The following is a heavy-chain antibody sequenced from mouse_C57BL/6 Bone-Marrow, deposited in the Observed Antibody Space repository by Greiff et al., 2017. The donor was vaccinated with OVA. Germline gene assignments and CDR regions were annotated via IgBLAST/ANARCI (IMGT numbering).Heavy chain of an antibody. CDR2: IYPGDGDT. J-gene: IGHJ4*01. CDR3: ARTYLGAMDY. Sequence: QVQLKESGPELVKPGASVKISCKASGYAFSSSWMNWVKQRPGKGLEWIGRIYPGDGDTNYNGKFKGKATLTADKSSSTAYMQLSSLTSEDSAVYFCARTYLGAMDYWGQGTSVTVSS. V-gene: IGHV1-82*01. D-gene: IGHD5-1-1*01. CDR1: GYAFSSSW.